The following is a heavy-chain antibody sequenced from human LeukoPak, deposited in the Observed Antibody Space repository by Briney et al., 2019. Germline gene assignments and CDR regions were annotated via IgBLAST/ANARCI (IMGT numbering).Heavy chain of an antibody. J-gene: IGHJ4*02. CDR1: GYLFINYG. Sequence: TSVTVSCKASGYLFINYGISWLRQAPGQGLECMGWISPYSGNTDYAQKLQGRVTMTRDTSISTAYMELSSLRSDDTAMYYCARSYSGFGYALHDYWGQGTLVTVSS. V-gene: IGHV1-18*01. CDR3: ARSYSGFGYALHDY. D-gene: IGHD1-26*01. CDR2: ISPYSGNT.